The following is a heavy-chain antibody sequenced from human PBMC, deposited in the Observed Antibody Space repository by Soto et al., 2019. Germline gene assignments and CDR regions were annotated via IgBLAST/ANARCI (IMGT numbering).Heavy chain of an antibody. V-gene: IGHV4-30-4*01. CDR1: VGSIISGDYY. D-gene: IGHD6-13*01. J-gene: IGHJ4*02. Sequence: PSETLSLTCTFSVGSIISGDYYWSWIRQPPGKGLEWIGYIYYSGSTYYNPSLKSRVTISVDTSKNQFSLKLSSVTAADTAVYYCARDSLQQLVLDYWGRGTLVTVSS. CDR2: IYYSGST. CDR3: ARDSLQQLVLDY.